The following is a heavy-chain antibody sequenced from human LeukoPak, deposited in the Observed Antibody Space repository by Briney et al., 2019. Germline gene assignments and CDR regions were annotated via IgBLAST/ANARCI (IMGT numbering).Heavy chain of an antibody. Sequence: GGSLRLSCAASGFTFSSYWMSWVRQAPGKGLEWVANIKQDGSEKYYVDSVEGRFTISRDNAKNSLYLQMNSLRAEDTAVYYCARVTFGGVIGPEFDYWGQGTLVTVSS. V-gene: IGHV3-7*01. CDR1: GFTFSSYW. D-gene: IGHD3-16*02. J-gene: IGHJ4*02. CDR3: ARVTFGGVIGPEFDY. CDR2: IKQDGSEK.